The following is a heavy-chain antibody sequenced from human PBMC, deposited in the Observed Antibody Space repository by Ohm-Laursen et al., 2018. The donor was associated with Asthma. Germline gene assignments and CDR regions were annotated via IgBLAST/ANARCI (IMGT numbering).Heavy chain of an antibody. CDR1: GSFPGYF. V-gene: IGHV4-34*01. CDR2: INHIGEA. CDR3: ARGRTLRH. Sequence: TLSLTCTVYGSFPGYFWTWVRQSPEMGLEWIGEINHIGEAYYNPSLARRVTISLDTSKKQFSLNLTAVTAADTAIYSCARGRTLRHWAQGTLVTVSS. J-gene: IGHJ4*02.